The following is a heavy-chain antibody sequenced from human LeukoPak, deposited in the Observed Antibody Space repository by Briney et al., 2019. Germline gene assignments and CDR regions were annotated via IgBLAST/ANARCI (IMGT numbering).Heavy chain of an antibody. CDR1: GCTFSSYA. J-gene: IGHJ6*02. V-gene: IGHV1-69*13. D-gene: IGHD2-2*01. Sequence: SVKVSRKASGCTFSSYAISWVRQAPGQGLEWMGGIIPIFGTANYAQKFQGRVTITADESTSTAYMELSSLRSEDTAVYYCARVGRYCSSTSCYGPDYYYYYGMDVWGQGTTVTVSS. CDR2: IIPIFGTA. CDR3: ARVGRYCSSTSCYGPDYYYYYGMDV.